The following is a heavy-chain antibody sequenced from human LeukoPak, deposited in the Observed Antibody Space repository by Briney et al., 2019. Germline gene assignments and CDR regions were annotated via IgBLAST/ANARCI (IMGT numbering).Heavy chain of an antibody. CDR1: GFTFSSYE. Sequence: GGSLRLSCAATGFTFSSYEMNWVRQAPGKGLEWVSYISSSGSTIYYADSVKGRFTISRDNSKNTLYLQMNSLRAEDTAVYYCAKVSRIAAARMYWFDPWGQGTLVTVSS. J-gene: IGHJ5*02. D-gene: IGHD6-13*01. CDR3: AKVSRIAAARMYWFDP. CDR2: ISSSGSTI. V-gene: IGHV3-48*03.